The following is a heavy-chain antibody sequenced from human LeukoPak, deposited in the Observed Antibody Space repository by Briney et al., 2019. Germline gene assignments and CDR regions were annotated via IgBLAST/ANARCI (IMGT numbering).Heavy chain of an antibody. Sequence: GGSLRLSCAVSGFTFSSYWMNWVRQALGKGLEWVANIKQDGSQKYYVDSVRGRFTISRDNGTNSLYLQLNSLRAEDTAVYYSARDASGDSYALYWGQGTLVTVSS. V-gene: IGHV3-7*05. CDR1: GFTFSSYW. CDR3: ARDASGDSYALY. J-gene: IGHJ4*02. D-gene: IGHD5-18*01. CDR2: IKQDGSQK.